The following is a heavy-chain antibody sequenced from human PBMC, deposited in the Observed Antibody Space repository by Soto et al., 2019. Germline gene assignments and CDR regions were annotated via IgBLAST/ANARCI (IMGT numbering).Heavy chain of an antibody. D-gene: IGHD3-9*01. CDR1: GYTFTNYF. J-gene: IGHJ4*01. CDR3: ARDRRMNYDILTGYYIPIDN. Sequence: ASVKVSCKTSGYTFTNYFIHWVRQAPGQGPEWMGIINPSADSTNYAQKFQGRTTVTRDTSTSTVYLELRSLRSEDTAVYYCARDRRMNYDILTGYYIPIDNWG. CDR2: INPSADST. V-gene: IGHV1-46*01.